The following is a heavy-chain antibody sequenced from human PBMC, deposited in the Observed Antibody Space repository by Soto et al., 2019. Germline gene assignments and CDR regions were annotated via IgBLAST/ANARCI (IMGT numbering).Heavy chain of an antibody. CDR1: GFTVSHTY. V-gene: IGHV3-53*01. D-gene: IGHD1-1*01. Sequence: GGSVRLCCEVSGFTVSHTYMRWIGQGRGKGLEWVSIIYGGGSTYYTDSVKGRFTISKDNSKNTVSLQMNSLRAEDTALYYCAKVFNWNRVDSWGQGTPGT. J-gene: IGHJ4*02. CDR3: AKVFNWNRVDS. CDR2: IYGGGST.